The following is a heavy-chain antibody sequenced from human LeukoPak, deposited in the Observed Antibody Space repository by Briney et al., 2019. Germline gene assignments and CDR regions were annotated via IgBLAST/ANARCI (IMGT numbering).Heavy chain of an antibody. CDR1: EGTFSSYA. V-gene: IGHV1-69*04. Sequence: VASVKVSCKASEGTFSSYAISWVRQAPGQGLEWMGRIIPILGIANYAQKFQGRVTITADKSTSTAYMELSSLRSEDTAVYYCARGDDRGGFDWFDPWGQRTLVTVSS. CDR3: ARGDDRGGFDWFDP. J-gene: IGHJ5*02. CDR2: IIPILGIA. D-gene: IGHD2-15*01.